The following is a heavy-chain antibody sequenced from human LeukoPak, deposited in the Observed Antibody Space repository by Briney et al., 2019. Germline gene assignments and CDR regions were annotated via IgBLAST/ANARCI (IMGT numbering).Heavy chain of an antibody. Sequence: GGSLRLSCAGSGFTFSSYAMNWVRQAPGKGLEWVSVIYSGGSTYYADSVKGRFTISRDNSKNTLYLQMNSLRAEDTAVYYCARGSAAADYGMDVWGQGTTVTVSS. D-gene: IGHD6-13*01. J-gene: IGHJ6*02. CDR2: IYSGGST. CDR3: ARGSAAADYGMDV. V-gene: IGHV3-66*01. CDR1: GFTFSSYA.